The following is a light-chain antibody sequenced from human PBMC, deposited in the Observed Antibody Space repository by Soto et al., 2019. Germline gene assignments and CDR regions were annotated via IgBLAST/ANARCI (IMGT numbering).Light chain of an antibody. CDR3: HQYSNRPSIT. V-gene: IGKV3-15*01. CDR1: QSVSSN. J-gene: IGKJ5*01. Sequence: EIVMTQSPATLSVSPGERATLSCRASQSVSSNLAWYQQKPGQAPRRLIFGAATRATAIPARCSGSGASTEVSLTTISRLSQDFSVYYCHQYSNRPSITFGGGTRLEIK. CDR2: GAA.